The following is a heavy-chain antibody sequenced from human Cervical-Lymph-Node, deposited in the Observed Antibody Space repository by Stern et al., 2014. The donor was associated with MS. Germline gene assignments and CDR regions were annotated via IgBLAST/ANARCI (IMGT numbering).Heavy chain of an antibody. CDR3: TTLDRSYPYYYYGMDV. D-gene: IGHD1-26*01. J-gene: IGHJ6*02. CDR2: IKSNTDVGPT. CDR1: GFTFRNAW. V-gene: IGHV3-15*01. Sequence: EVQLVESGGGLVKPGGSLRLSCAASGFTFRNAWMTWVRQAPGKGLEWGGRIKSNTDVGPTDYAAPVKGRFTISRDESKNTLDLQMNSLKTEDTAVYYCTTLDRSYPYYYYGMDVWGQGTTVTVSS.